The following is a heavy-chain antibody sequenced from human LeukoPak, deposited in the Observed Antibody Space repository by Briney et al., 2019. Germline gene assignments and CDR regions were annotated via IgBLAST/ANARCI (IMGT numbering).Heavy chain of an antibody. J-gene: IGHJ5*02. CDR1: GGSISSHS. Sequence: SETLSLTCTVSGGSISSHSWSWIRQPPRKRLGWNGYIYYSWSTNYNPSLKSRVTISVDPSKSQFSLKLSSVTAADTAVYYCARAIAAAFDPWGQGTLVAVSS. CDR2: IYYSWST. CDR3: ARAIAAAFDP. V-gene: IGHV4-59*11. D-gene: IGHD6-13*01.